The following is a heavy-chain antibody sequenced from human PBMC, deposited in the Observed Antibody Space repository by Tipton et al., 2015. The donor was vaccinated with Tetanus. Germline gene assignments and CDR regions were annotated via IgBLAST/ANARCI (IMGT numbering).Heavy chain of an antibody. J-gene: IGHJ3*01. Sequence: GSLRLSCTVSGDSMTRYYWSWIRQPPGKGLEWISYIFASGSTNYNPALKSRVTISMDTSKNQISLNLTSVTAADTAVYFCARRSYCTSTRCFDAFDLWGPGTRVSVSS. CDR3: ARRSYCTSTRCFDAFDL. CDR2: IFASGST. CDR1: GDSMTRYY. V-gene: IGHV4-4*08. D-gene: IGHD2-8*01.